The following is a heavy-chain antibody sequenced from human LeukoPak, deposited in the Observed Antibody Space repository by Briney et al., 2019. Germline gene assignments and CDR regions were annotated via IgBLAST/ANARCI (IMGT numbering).Heavy chain of an antibody. J-gene: IGHJ4*02. CDR1: GGSISSSSYY. CDR2: IYYSGST. CDR3: ARAPFWVTAARPFDF. D-gene: IGHD6-6*01. Sequence: PSETLSLTCTVSGGSISSSSYYWGWIRQPPGKGLEWIGSIYYSGSTYYNPSLKSRVTISVDTSKNQFSLNLNSVTAADTAVYYCARAPFWVTAARPFDFWGQGTLVTVSS. V-gene: IGHV4-39*07.